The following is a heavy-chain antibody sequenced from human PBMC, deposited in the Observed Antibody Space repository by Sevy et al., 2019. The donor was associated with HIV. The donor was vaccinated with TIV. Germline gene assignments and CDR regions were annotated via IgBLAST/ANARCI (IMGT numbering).Heavy chain of an antibody. CDR1: GYTFTSYD. CDR2: MNPNSGNT. CDR3: ARGPRGSGWYYYYYGMDV. J-gene: IGHJ6*02. D-gene: IGHD6-19*01. Sequence: ASVKVSCKASGYTFTSYDINWVRQATGQGLEWMGWMNPNSGNTGYAQKFQDRVTMTRNTSISTAYMELSSLRSEDTAVYYCARGPRGSGWYYYYYGMDVWGQGTTVTVSS. V-gene: IGHV1-8*01.